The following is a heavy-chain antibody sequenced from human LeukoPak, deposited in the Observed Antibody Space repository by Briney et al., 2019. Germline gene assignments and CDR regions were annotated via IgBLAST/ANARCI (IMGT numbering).Heavy chain of an antibody. Sequence: ASVKVSCKTSGYTFTSYGISWVRQAPGQGLEWMGWISAYNGNTNYAQKLQGRVTMTTDTSTSTAYMELRSLRSDDTAVYYCARAMVLQDALDIWGQGTMVTVSS. J-gene: IGHJ3*02. CDR3: ARAMVLQDALDI. V-gene: IGHV1-18*01. D-gene: IGHD2-8*01. CDR2: ISAYNGNT. CDR1: GYTFTSYG.